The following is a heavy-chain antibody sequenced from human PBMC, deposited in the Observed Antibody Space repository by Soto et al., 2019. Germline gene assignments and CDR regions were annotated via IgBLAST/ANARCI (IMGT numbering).Heavy chain of an antibody. CDR1: GCTFTSYG. D-gene: IGHD1-26*01. V-gene: IGHV1-18*01. CDR2: ISAYNGNT. J-gene: IGHJ5*02. Sequence: ASVKVSCKASGCTFTSYGIGWVRQAPGQGLEWMGRISAYNGNTNYAQKLQGRVTMTTDTSTSTAYMELRSLRSDDTAVYYCARVVGALGHWFDPWGQGTLVTVSS. CDR3: ARVVGALGHWFDP.